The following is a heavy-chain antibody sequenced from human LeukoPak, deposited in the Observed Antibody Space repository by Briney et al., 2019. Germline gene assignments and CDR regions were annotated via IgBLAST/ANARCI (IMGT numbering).Heavy chain of an antibody. J-gene: IGHJ3*02. Sequence: GGSLRLSCAASGFTFSSSAMSWVRQVPGKGLEWVSGISASGGSTYYADSVKGRFTISRDNSKNTLYLQMNSLRVEDTAVYYCAKVREVGSYWNDAFDIWGQGTTVTVSS. D-gene: IGHD1-26*01. V-gene: IGHV3-23*01. CDR3: AKVREVGSYWNDAFDI. CDR1: GFTFSSSA. CDR2: ISASGGST.